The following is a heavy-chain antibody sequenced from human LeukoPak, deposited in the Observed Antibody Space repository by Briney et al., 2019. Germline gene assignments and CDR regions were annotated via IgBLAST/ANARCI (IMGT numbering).Heavy chain of an antibody. Sequence: PSETLSLTCAVSGGSFSGFYWSWNRRPPGKGLEWIGEMHHSGATSYKPSLRSRVTISGGTSKNQFSLNLNSVTAADTAVYYCARGILGYYYFDLWGRGTLVTVSS. CDR3: ARGILGYYYFDL. D-gene: IGHD2/OR15-2a*01. J-gene: IGHJ2*01. V-gene: IGHV4-34*01. CDR2: MHHSGAT. CDR1: GGSFSGFY.